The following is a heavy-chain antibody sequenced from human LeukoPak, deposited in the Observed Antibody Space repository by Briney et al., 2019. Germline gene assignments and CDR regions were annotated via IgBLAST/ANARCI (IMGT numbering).Heavy chain of an antibody. D-gene: IGHD3-16*02. J-gene: IGHJ4*02. CDR2: VNPNSGNT. Sequence: GASVKVSCKASVYTFTSYDINWVRQATGQGREWMGWVNPNSGNTGYAQKFQGSVTITRNTSISTAYMELSSLRSEDTAVYYCARAGGNYDYVWGSYRYFDYWGQGTLVTVSS. CDR1: VYTFTSYD. CDR3: ARAGGNYDYVWGSYRYFDY. V-gene: IGHV1-8*03.